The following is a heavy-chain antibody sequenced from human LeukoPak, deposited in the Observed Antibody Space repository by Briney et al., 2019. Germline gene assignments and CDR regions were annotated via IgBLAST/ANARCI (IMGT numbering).Heavy chain of an antibody. CDR1: GGSFSGYY. CDR2: INHSGST. CDR3: ARVLSGRGITIFGVVIKGDYYYMDV. J-gene: IGHJ6*03. V-gene: IGHV4-34*09. D-gene: IGHD3-3*01. Sequence: SETLSLTCAVYGGSFSGYYWSWIRQPPGKGLEWIGEINHSGSTNYNPSLKSRVTISVDTSKNQFSLKLSSVTAADTAVYYCARVLSGRGITIFGVVIKGDYYYMDVWGKGTTVTVSS.